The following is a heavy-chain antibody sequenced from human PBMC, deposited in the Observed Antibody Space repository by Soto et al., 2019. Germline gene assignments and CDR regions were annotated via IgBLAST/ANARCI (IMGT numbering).Heavy chain of an antibody. Sequence: EVQLLDSGGGLVQPGGSLRLSCAASGFTFTNYVMNWVRQAPGKGLEWVSRVSGSGDRTYYADSVKGRLTISRDNSKSTLSLQMNSVSVDDTALYYCAKRGGNGWGVFDVWGQGTTVTVSS. D-gene: IGHD6-19*01. CDR1: GFTFTNYV. V-gene: IGHV3-23*01. J-gene: IGHJ3*01. CDR2: VSGSGDRT. CDR3: AKRGGNGWGVFDV.